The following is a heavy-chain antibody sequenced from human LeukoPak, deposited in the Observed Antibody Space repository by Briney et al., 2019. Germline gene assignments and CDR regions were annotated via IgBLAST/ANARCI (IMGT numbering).Heavy chain of an antibody. CDR2: ISISGDAT. Sequence: PGGSLRLSCAVSGFNLSRNAMTWVRQAPGKGLQWISSISISGDATDYEDSVKGRFTICRDISKNTLYLQMNSLRVDDTAVYYCAKEIRPNDYWGQGTLVTVSS. V-gene: IGHV3-23*01. CDR3: AKEIRPNDY. J-gene: IGHJ4*02. CDR1: GFNLSRNA.